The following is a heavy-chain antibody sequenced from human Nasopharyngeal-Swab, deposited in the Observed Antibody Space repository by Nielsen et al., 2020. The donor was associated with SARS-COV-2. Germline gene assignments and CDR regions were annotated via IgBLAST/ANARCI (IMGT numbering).Heavy chain of an antibody. D-gene: IGHD3-16*01. CDR1: GFTVSRNY. Sequence: GGSLRLSCAASGFTVSRNYMTWVRQAPGKGLEWVSVIYSGGDTYYADSVKGRFTISRDNSKNTLYLQMNSLRAEGTAVYYCARDEIVGYDYVWGTYWGQGTLVTVSS. V-gene: IGHV3-53*01. CDR3: ARDEIVGYDYVWGTY. J-gene: IGHJ4*02. CDR2: IYSGGDT.